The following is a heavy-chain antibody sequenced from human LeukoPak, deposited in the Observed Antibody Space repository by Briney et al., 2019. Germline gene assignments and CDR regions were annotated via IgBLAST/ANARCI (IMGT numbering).Heavy chain of an antibody. CDR3: ARGSNGGAPSPYYFDY. Sequence: GGSLRLSCAASGFTFSSYGMHWVRQAPGKGLEWVAVIWYDGSNKYYADSVKGRFTISRDNSKNTLYLQMNSLRAEDTAVYCCARGSNGGAPSPYYFDYWGQGTLVTVSS. J-gene: IGHJ4*02. D-gene: IGHD3-16*01. CDR2: IWYDGSNK. V-gene: IGHV3-33*01. CDR1: GFTFSSYG.